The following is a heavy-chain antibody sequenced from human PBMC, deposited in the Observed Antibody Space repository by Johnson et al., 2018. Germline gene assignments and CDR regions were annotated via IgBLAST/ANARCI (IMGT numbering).Heavy chain of an antibody. CDR1: GFTFSSYA. Sequence: VQLVQSGGGVVQPGRSLRLSCAASGFTFSSYAMSWVRQAPGKGLEWVSAISGSGGSTYYADSVKGRFTISRDNSKNPLYLQMNSLRAEDTAVYYCARKTYYYGSGGGSDAFDIWGQGTMVTVSS. CDR3: ARKTYYYGSGGGSDAFDI. CDR2: ISGSGGST. J-gene: IGHJ3*02. V-gene: IGHV3-23*04. D-gene: IGHD3-10*01.